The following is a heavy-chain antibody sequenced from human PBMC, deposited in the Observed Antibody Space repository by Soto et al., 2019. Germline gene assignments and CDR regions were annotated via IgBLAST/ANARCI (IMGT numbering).Heavy chain of an antibody. Sequence: GASVKVSCKASGYSFTKYYIHWVRQAPGQGLEWMGIINPSGGSTSYAQKFQGRVTMTRDTSTSTVYMELSSLRSEDTAIYYCAKDRRADWESYYYYAMDVWGQGTTVTVSS. J-gene: IGHJ6*02. V-gene: IGHV1-46*01. CDR1: GYSFTKYY. D-gene: IGHD1-26*01. CDR2: INPSGGST. CDR3: AKDRRADWESYYYYAMDV.